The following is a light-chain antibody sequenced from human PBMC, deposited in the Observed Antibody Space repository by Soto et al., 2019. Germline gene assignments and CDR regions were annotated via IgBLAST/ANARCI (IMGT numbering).Light chain of an antibody. V-gene: IGKV3D-15*01. J-gene: IGKJ2*02. Sequence: EIVMTQSPATLSVSPGERVTHSCRASQSVNSNLAWYQQKPGQAPRLLIYGASTRAAGFPARFSGSGSGTEFTLTISSLQSEDFAVYYCQQYTYWPRTFGQGTKLEIK. CDR3: QQYTYWPRT. CDR1: QSVNSN. CDR2: GAS.